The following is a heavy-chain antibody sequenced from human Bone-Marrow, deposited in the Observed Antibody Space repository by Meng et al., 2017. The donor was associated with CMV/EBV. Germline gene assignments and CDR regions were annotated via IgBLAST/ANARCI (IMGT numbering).Heavy chain of an antibody. V-gene: IGHV4-34*01. J-gene: IGHJ6*02. CDR1: GESFSGYY. CDR2: INHSGST. Sequence: SQTLSLTCAVYGESFSGYYWRWIRQPPGKGLEWIGEINHSGSTSYNPSLKSRVTISVDTSKNQFSLKLTSVTAADTAVYYCARGHCGSTSCYTSYYYGMDVWGQGTTVTVSS. CDR3: ARGHCGSTSCYTSYYYGMDV. D-gene: IGHD2-2*02.